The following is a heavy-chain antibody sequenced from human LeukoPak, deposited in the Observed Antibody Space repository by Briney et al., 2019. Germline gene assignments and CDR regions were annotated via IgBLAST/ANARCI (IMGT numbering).Heavy chain of an antibody. CDR1: GFTFSSYA. CDR2: ISGSGGST. J-gene: IGHJ4*02. Sequence: GSLRLSCAASGFTFSSYAMSWVRQAPGKGLEWVSAISGSGGSTYSADSVKGRFTISRDNSKNTLYLQMNSLRAGDTAIYFCAKPARTDYTDYWGQGTLVTVSS. D-gene: IGHD1-14*01. CDR3: AKPARTDYTDY. V-gene: IGHV3-23*01.